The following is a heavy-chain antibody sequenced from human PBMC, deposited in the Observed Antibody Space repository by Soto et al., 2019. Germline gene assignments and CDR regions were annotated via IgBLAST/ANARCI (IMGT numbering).Heavy chain of an antibody. Sequence: SETLSLTCTVSGGSVSSGSYYWSWIRQPPGKGLEWIGYIYYSGSTNYNPSLKSRVTISVDTSKNQFSLKLSSVTAADTAVYYCARDRTYTRWGQGTLVTVSS. V-gene: IGHV4-61*01. CDR2: IYYSGST. CDR1: GGSVSSGSYY. D-gene: IGHD2-2*02. J-gene: IGHJ4*02. CDR3: ARDRTYTR.